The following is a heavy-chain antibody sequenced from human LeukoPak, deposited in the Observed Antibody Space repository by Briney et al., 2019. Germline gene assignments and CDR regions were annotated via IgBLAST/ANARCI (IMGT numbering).Heavy chain of an antibody. CDR3: ARDLGGYRDWFDP. Sequence: SETLSLTCAVYGGSFSGYYWSWIRQPPGKGLEGIGEINHSGSTNYNPSLKSRVTISVDTSKNQFSLKLSSVTAADTAVYYCARDLGGYRDWFDPWGQGTLVPVSS. CDR1: GGSFSGYY. V-gene: IGHV4-34*01. J-gene: IGHJ5*02. CDR2: INHSGST. D-gene: IGHD5-12*01.